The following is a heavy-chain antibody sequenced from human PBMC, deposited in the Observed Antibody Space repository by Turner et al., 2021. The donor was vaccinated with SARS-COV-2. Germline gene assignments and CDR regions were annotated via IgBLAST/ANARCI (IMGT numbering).Heavy chain of an antibody. V-gene: IGHV3-21*01. Sequence: EVQLLESGGGLVQPGGSLRLSCAASGFTFSSYSMNWVRQAPGKGLEWVSSISSSSSYIYYADSVKGRFTISRDNAKNSLYLQMNSLRAEDTAVYYCARDHRPVVVPAAKRAGSYYYGMDVWGQGTTVTVSS. J-gene: IGHJ6*02. CDR2: ISSSSSYI. D-gene: IGHD2-2*01. CDR1: GFTFSSYS. CDR3: ARDHRPVVVPAAKRAGSYYYGMDV.